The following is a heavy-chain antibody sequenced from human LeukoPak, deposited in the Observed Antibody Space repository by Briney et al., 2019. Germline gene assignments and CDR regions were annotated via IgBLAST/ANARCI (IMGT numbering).Heavy chain of an antibody. V-gene: IGHV3-23*01. CDR3: AKDLGFGELFLDY. CDR1: GFTFSSYA. Sequence: GGSLRLSCAASGFTFSSYAMSWVRQAPGKGLEWVSAISGSGGSTYYADSVKGRFTISRDNSKNTLYLQMNSLRAEDAAVYYCAKDLGFGELFLDYWGQGTLVTVSS. CDR2: ISGSGGST. D-gene: IGHD3-10*01. J-gene: IGHJ4*02.